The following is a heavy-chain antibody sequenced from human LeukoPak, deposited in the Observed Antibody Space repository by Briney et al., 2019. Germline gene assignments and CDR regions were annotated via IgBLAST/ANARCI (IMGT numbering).Heavy chain of an antibody. J-gene: IGHJ4*02. Sequence: SETLSLTCTVSGGSISSYYWSWIRQPPGKGLEWIGYIYYSGSTNYNPSLKSRVTISVDTSKNQFSLKLSSVTAADTAVYYCARATRGYYDILTGYLSEGHYFDYWGQGTLVTVSS. CDR2: IYYSGST. V-gene: IGHV4-59*01. D-gene: IGHD3-9*01. CDR3: ARATRGYYDILTGYLSEGHYFDY. CDR1: GGSISSYY.